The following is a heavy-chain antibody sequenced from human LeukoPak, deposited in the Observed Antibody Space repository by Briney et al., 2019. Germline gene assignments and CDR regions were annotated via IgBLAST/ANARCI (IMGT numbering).Heavy chain of an antibody. V-gene: IGHV4-59*01. D-gene: IGHD1-26*01. J-gene: IGHJ4*02. CDR3: TRSFPGIVGAADF. CDR2: IHSSGKT. Sequence: SETLSLTCTVSGGSIISYYWSWIRQSPQKGLEWIAYIHSSGKTNYNPSLKSRVTISVDTSKNQFSLKVTSMTAADTGVYYCTRSFPGIVGAADFWGQGTLVTVSS. CDR1: GGSIISYY.